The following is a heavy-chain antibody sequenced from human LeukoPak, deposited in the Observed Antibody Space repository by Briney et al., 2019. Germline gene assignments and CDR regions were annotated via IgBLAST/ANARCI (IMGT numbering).Heavy chain of an antibody. CDR2: ISGRSNYI. CDR3: AREMDYYDSRPIDY. J-gene: IGHJ4*02. V-gene: IGHV3-21*06. CDR1: GFTFSTFS. D-gene: IGHD3-22*01. Sequence: GGSLRLSCAASGFTFSTFSMNWVRQAPGKGLEWVSSISGRSNYIFYADSVKGRFTISRDSAKNSLYLQMNSLRAEDTAVYYCAREMDYYDSRPIDYWGQGTLVTVSS.